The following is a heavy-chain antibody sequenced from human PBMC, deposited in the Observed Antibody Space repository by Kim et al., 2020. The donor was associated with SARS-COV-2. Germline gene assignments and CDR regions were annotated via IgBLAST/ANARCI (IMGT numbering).Heavy chain of an antibody. D-gene: IGHD5-12*01. V-gene: IGHV3-23*01. CDR3: AKEAGGYELYYFDS. CDR1: GFTFSTYA. Sequence: GGSLRLSCVASGFTFSTYAMSWVRQAPGKGLEWVSFIIGSGGSTKFAYSVNGRFTISRDNSKNTLYLQINSLRAEDTAVYYCAKEAGGYELYYFDSWVQG. CDR2: IIGSGGST. J-gene: IGHJ4*02.